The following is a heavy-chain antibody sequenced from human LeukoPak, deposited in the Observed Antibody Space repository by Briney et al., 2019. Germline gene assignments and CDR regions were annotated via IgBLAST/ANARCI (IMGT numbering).Heavy chain of an antibody. CDR2: ISGSGGST. CDR1: GFTFSSYA. CDR3: AKDGFGELGDWFDP. J-gene: IGHJ5*02. Sequence: GGSLRLSCAASGFTFSSYAMSWVRQAPGKGLEWVSAISGSGGSTHYADSVKGRFTISRDNSKNTLYLQTNSLRAEDTAVYYCAKDGFGELGDWFDPWGQGTLVTVSS. V-gene: IGHV3-23*01. D-gene: IGHD3-10*01.